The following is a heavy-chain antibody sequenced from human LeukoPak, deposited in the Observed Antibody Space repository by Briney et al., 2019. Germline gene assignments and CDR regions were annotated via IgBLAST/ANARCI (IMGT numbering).Heavy chain of an antibody. V-gene: IGHV3-74*01. CDR2: ISTDGNTT. CDR3: VVGGSPGY. D-gene: IGHD2-15*01. J-gene: IGHJ4*02. CDR1: GLAFSAYK. Sequence: PGGSLRLSCAASGLAFSAYKMHWVRQAPREGLVWVSRISTDGNTTDYADFVQGRFTASRDNTKNTWSLEMNSLRAEDTAVYYCVVGGSPGYWGQGTLVTVSS.